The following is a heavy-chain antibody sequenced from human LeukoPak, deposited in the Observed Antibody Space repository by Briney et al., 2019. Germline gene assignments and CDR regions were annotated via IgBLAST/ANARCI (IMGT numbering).Heavy chain of an antibody. V-gene: IGHV3-20*04. CDR2: INRNGIST. J-gene: IGHJ4*02. CDR1: GFSLGTDG. D-gene: IGHD6-6*01. Sequence: GGSLRLSCAASGFSLGTDGMTWVRQVPGKGLEWVFGINRNGISTLYADSVKGRFTISRDNSKDSLFLQMSDLSADDTAVYYCAKNRQSSSSDFDYWGQGTLVTVSS. CDR3: AKNRQSSSSDFDY.